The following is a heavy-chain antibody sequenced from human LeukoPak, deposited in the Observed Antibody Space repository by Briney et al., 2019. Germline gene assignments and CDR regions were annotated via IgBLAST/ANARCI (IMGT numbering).Heavy chain of an antibody. V-gene: IGHV3-23*01. CDR3: AKGYSSGWANWLDP. Sequence: GGSLRLSCAASGVTFSNYAMTCVRQAPGKEVEWVPGISGSGDGTYYADSVKGRFTISRDNSENTLYLQMNSLRAEDTALYYCAKGYSSGWANWLDPWGQGTLVTVSS. CDR2: ISGSGDGT. J-gene: IGHJ5*02. D-gene: IGHD6-19*01. CDR1: GVTFSNYA.